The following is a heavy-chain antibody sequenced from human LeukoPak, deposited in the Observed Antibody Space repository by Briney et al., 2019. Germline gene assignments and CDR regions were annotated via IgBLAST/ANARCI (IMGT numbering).Heavy chain of an antibody. D-gene: IGHD6-19*01. Sequence: GGSLRLSCAASGFSFSTYAMHWVRQAPGKGLEWVAVISYDETNKYYADSVKGRFTISRDNSKSTLYLEMNSLRAEDTAIYYCAKNPLVSGTIYFDSWGQGTLLTVSS. CDR2: ISYDETNK. CDR3: AKNPLVSGTIYFDS. V-gene: IGHV3-30*04. CDR1: GFSFSTYA. J-gene: IGHJ4*02.